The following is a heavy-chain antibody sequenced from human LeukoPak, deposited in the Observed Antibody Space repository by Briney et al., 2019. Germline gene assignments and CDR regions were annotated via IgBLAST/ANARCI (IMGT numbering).Heavy chain of an antibody. D-gene: IGHD5-18*01. CDR2: IYYSGST. J-gene: IGHJ6*03. CDR1: GGSISSSSYY. CDR3: ARVRDRIQLWPKNKDSYCYMDV. Sequence: SETLSLTCTVSGGSISSSSYYWGWIRQSPGKGLEWIGSIYYSGSTYYNPSLKSRVTISLDMSKNQFSLKLSSVTAADTAVYYCARVRDRIQLWPKNKDSYCYMDVWGKGTTVTVSS. V-gene: IGHV4-39*07.